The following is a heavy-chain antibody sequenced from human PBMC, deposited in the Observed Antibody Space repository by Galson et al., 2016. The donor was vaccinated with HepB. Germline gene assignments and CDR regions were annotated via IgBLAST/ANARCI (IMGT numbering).Heavy chain of an antibody. CDR2: ISRSGGT. J-gene: IGHJ6*04. CDR1: SGSINFDDYY. D-gene: IGHD3-10*01. CDR3: ARDGLSRYGMDV. V-gene: IGHV4-61*02. Sequence: TLSLTCSVSSGSINFDDYYWTWIRQPAGKGLEWMGRISRSGGTNNNPSLKSRVSISVDTSTNQVSLKLMTVTAADTAVYYCARDGLSRYGMDVWGKGTTVTVSS.